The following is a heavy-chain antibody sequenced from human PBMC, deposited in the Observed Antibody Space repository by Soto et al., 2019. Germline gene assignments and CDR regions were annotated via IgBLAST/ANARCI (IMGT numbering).Heavy chain of an antibody. J-gene: IGHJ6*02. CDR3: ATQTLSYPLGV. V-gene: IGHV4-4*02. CDR1: GAPITTTKW. Sequence: QVQLQESGPGLVKPSETLSLTCTVSGAPITTTKWWAWVRLPPGKGLEWIGELSRGDERSSNPSLEGRLNLPLNKTNNHFYLKLTSVTAVDTPINNCATQTLSYPLGVWGRGTSDTVSS. CDR2: LSRGDER.